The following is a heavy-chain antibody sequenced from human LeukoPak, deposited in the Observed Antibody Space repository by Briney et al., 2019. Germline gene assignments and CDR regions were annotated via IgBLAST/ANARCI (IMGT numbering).Heavy chain of an antibody. V-gene: IGHV3-30*02. D-gene: IGHD6-13*01. Sequence: GGPLRLSCAASGFTFSSYGMHWVRQAPGKGLEWVAFIRYDGSNKYYADSVKGRFTISRDNSKNTLYLQMNSLRAEDTAVYYCARESQIAAAAVDYWGQGTLVTVS. CDR2: IRYDGSNK. J-gene: IGHJ4*02. CDR3: ARESQIAAAAVDY. CDR1: GFTFSSYG.